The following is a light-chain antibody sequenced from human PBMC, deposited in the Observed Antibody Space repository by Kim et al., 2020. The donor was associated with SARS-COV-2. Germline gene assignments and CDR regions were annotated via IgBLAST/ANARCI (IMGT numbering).Light chain of an antibody. CDR1: NIETKS. J-gene: IGLJ2*01. V-gene: IGLV3-21*04. CDR3: QVRDSSSDQVV. CDR2: YDR. Sequence: SYELTQPLSVSVAPGKTARITCGGDNIETKSVHWYQQKPGQAPVVVIYYDRDRLSGIPERFSGSNSGNTATLTISRVEAGDEADYYCQVRDSSSDQVVFG.